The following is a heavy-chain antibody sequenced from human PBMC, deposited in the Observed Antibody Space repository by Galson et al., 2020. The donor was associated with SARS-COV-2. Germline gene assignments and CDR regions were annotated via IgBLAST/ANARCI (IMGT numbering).Heavy chain of an antibody. CDR2: THYSGRN. CDR1: GDYISSYY. CDR3: ARGEYSTGLAFDY. D-gene: IGHD2-8*02. J-gene: IGHJ4*02. V-gene: IGHV4-59*01. Sequence: SETLSLTCIVSGDYISSYYFNWIRQTPGKGLEWIGYTHYSGRNNYNPSLKSRVTISLDTSKNQFSLKLSSVTAADTAVYYCARGEYSTGLAFDYWGQGTLVTVSS.